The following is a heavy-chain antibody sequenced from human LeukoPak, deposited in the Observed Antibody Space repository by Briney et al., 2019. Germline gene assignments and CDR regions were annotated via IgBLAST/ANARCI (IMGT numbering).Heavy chain of an antibody. J-gene: IGHJ6*02. Sequence: GGSLRLSCAASGFTFSSYWVHWVRQAPGKGLVWVSRINSDGNNTNYADSVKGRFTISRDNAKNSLYLQMNSLRAEDTAVYYCARDFDVGYSYGYNYYYGMDVWGQGTTVTVSS. CDR1: GFTFSSYW. D-gene: IGHD5-18*01. CDR3: ARDFDVGYSYGYNYYYGMDV. V-gene: IGHV3-74*01. CDR2: INSDGNNT.